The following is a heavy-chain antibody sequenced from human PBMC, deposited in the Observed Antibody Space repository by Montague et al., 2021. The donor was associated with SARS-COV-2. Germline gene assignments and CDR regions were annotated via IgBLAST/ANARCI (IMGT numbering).Heavy chain of an antibody. CDR1: GYPFNSHG. CDR2: ISGYNEKT. D-gene: IGHD3-22*01. V-gene: IGHV1-18*04. CDR3: ARDTGSTGYDY. J-gene: IGHJ4*02. Sequence: SVKVSFKASGYPFNSHGFAWLRQAPVQGLEWMGWISGYNEKTNYAQNFQGRFTMTKDMSTNTAYMELRSLTSDDTAVYFCARDTGSTGYDYWGQGTLVTVSS.